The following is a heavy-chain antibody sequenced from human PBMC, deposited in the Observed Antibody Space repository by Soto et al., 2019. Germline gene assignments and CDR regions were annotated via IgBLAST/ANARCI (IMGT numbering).Heavy chain of an antibody. CDR3: ARSEDYSDYYYYGKDS. J-gene: IGHJ6*01. CDR1: GDTVSSNSVA. V-gene: IGHV6-1*01. CDR2: TYYRSRWYS. D-gene: IGHD2-21*01. Sequence: SQTLSLTCVGSGDTVSSNSVAWNWVRQSPSRGLEWLGRTYYRSRWYSDYAVSVRSRIDINADTSKNQVSLQLNSVTPEDTAVYYGARSEDYSDYYYYGKDSWGQGTTVTVST.